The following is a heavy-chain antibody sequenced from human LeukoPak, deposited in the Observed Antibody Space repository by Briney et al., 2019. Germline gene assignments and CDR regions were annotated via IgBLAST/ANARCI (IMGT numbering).Heavy chain of an antibody. CDR1: GGSINSYY. D-gene: IGHD6-13*01. V-gene: IGHV4-59*01. CDR2: IYYSGST. CDR3: ARGRSSSWYGFSDAFDI. J-gene: IGHJ3*02. Sequence: SETLSLTCTVSGGSINSYYWSWIRQPPGKGLEWFGYIYYSGSTKYNPSLKSRVTISVDTSKNQFSLKLSSVTAADTAVYYCARGRSSSWYGFSDAFDIWGQGTMVTVSS.